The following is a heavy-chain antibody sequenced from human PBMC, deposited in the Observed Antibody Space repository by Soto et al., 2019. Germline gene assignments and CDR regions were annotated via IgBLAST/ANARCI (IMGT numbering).Heavy chain of an antibody. D-gene: IGHD4-4*01. V-gene: IGHV4-34*01. CDR2: INHSGST. CDR1: GGSFSGYY. J-gene: IGHJ4*02. CDR3: ARGFYSNYVDY. Sequence: SETLSLTCAVYGGSFSGYYWSWIRQPPGKGLEWIGEINHSGSTNYNPSLKSRVTISVDTSKNQFSLKLSSVTAADTAVYYCARGFYSNYVDYWGQGTLVTVSS.